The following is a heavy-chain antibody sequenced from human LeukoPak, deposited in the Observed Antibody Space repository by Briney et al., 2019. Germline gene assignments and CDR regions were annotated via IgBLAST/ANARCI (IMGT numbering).Heavy chain of an antibody. CDR1: GFTFSSYG. CDR2: ISYVGSNK. Sequence: PAGSLTHSCAACGFTFSSYGRHWLRQAPAKGLAWVAVISYVGSNKYYSDSVKRRVTIYRDNSKNTLYLQTNSLRAEDTAVYYCAKLRTGYSSNWYDYWGQGTLVTVSS. D-gene: IGHD6-13*01. V-gene: IGHV3-30*18. J-gene: IGHJ5*01. CDR3: AKLRTGYSSNWYDY.